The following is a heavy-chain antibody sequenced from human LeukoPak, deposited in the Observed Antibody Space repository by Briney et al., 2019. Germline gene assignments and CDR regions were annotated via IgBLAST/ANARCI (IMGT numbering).Heavy chain of an antibody. CDR3: AKRPNYDSSGYYGGSSDY. CDR1: GFTFSSYA. D-gene: IGHD3-22*01. V-gene: IGHV3-23*01. CDR2: ISGSGGST. Sequence: GGSLRLSCAASGFTFSSYAMSWVRQAPGKELEWVSAISGSGGSTYYADSVKGRFTISRDNSKNTLYLQMNSLRAEDTAVYYCAKRPNYDSSGYYGGSSDYWGQGTLVTVSS. J-gene: IGHJ4*02.